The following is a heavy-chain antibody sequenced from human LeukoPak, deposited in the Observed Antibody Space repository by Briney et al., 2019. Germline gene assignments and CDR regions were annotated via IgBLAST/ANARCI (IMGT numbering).Heavy chain of an antibody. Sequence: ASVKVSCKASGYTFTSYYMHWVRQAPGQGLEWMGIINPSGGSTSYAQKFQGRVTMTRDTSTSTVYMELSSLRSEDTAVYYCARGSDDFWSGYYNPYYYGMDVWGQGTTVTVSS. D-gene: IGHD3-3*01. CDR2: INPSGGST. CDR1: GYTFTSYY. J-gene: IGHJ6*02. CDR3: ARGSDDFWSGYYNPYYYGMDV. V-gene: IGHV1-46*01.